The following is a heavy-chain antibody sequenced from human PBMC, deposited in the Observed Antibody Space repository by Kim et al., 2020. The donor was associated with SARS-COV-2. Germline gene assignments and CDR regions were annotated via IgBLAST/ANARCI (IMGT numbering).Heavy chain of an antibody. CDR2: INHSGST. Sequence: SETLSLTCAVYGGSFSGYYWSWIRQPPGKGLEWIGEINHSGSTNYNPSLKSRVTISVDTSKNQFSLKLSSVTAADTAVYYCAREAAAAGETSSPLVNMDVWGQGTTVTVSS. CDR3: AREAAAAGETSSPLVNMDV. CDR1: GGSFSGYY. D-gene: IGHD6-13*01. J-gene: IGHJ6*02. V-gene: IGHV4-34*01.